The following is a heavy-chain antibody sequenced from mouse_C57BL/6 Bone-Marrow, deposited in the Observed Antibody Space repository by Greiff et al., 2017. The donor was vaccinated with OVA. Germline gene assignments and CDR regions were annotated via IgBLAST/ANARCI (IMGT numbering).Heavy chain of an antibody. CDR1: GYSITSGYY. CDR3: ARGVYYGTLLYYAMDY. Sequence: EVQLQQSGPGLVKPSQSLSLTCSVTGYSITSGYYWNWIRQFPGNKLEWMGYISYDGSNNYNPSLKNRISITRDTSKNQFFLKLNSVTTEDTATYYCARGVYYGTLLYYAMDYWGQGTSVTVSS. J-gene: IGHJ4*01. V-gene: IGHV3-6*01. D-gene: IGHD1-1*01. CDR2: ISYDGSN.